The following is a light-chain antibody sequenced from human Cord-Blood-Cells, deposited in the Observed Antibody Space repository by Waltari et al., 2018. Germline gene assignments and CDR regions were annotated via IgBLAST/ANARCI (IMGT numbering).Light chain of an antibody. Sequence: QSALTQPRSVSGSPGQSVTISCTGTSSDLGGYNYASWYQQHPGKAPKPMIYDVSKRPSGVPDRFSGSKSGNTASLTISGFQAEDEADYYCCSYAGSYTLFGGGTKLTVL. CDR3: CSYAGSYTL. CDR2: DVS. V-gene: IGLV2-11*01. CDR1: SSDLGGYNY. J-gene: IGLJ2*01.